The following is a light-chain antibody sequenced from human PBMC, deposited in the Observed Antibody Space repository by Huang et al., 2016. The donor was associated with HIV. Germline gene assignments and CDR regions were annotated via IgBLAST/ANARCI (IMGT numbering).Light chain of an antibody. J-gene: IGKJ1*01. V-gene: IGKV1-5*03. Sequence: DIQMTQSPSTLSASVGDRVTITCRASRSISSWLAWYQQKPGKAPKLLIYKASNLESGVPSRFSGSGSGTEFTLTISSLQPDDFATYYCQQYNSYQWTFGQGTKVEIK. CDR1: RSISSW. CDR2: KAS. CDR3: QQYNSYQWT.